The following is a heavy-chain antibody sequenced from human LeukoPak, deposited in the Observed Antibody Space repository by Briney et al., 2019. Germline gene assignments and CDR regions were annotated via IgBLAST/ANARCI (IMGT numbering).Heavy chain of an antibody. V-gene: IGHV4-39*07. Sequence: SETLSLTCTVSGGSISSSSYYWGWIRQPPGKGLEWIGSIYYSGSTYYNPSLKSRVTISVDTSKNQFSLKLSSVTAADTAVYYCARRSRQLVLDYWGQGTLVTVSS. J-gene: IGHJ4*02. CDR1: GGSISSSSYY. CDR2: IYYSGST. D-gene: IGHD6-13*01. CDR3: ARRSRQLVLDY.